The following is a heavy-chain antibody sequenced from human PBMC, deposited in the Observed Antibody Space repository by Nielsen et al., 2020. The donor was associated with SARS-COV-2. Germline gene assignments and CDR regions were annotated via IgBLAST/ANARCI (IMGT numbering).Heavy chain of an antibody. J-gene: IGHJ4*02. CDR1: GGSISSYY. CDR2: IYYSGST. V-gene: IGHV4-59*01. CDR3: ARASWLRAQLDY. Sequence: SETLSLTCTVSGGSISSYYWSWIRQPPGKGLEWIGYIYYSGSTNYNPSLKSRVTISVDTSKNQFSLKLSSVTAAGTAVYYCARASWLRAQLDYWGQGTLVTVSS. D-gene: IGHD5-12*01.